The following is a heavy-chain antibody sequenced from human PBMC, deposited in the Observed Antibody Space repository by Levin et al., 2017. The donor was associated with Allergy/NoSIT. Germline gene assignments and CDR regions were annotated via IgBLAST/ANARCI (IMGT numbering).Heavy chain of an antibody. CDR1: GFTFSDYY. Sequence: PGGSLRLSCAASGFTFSDYYMSWIRQAPGKGLEWVSYISSSGSTIYYADSVKGRFTISRDNAKNSLYLQMNSLRAEDTAVYYCARRDIVVVVAAMEFDYWGQGTLVTVSS. V-gene: IGHV3-11*01. J-gene: IGHJ4*02. CDR3: ARRDIVVVVAAMEFDY. D-gene: IGHD2-15*01. CDR2: ISSSGSTI.